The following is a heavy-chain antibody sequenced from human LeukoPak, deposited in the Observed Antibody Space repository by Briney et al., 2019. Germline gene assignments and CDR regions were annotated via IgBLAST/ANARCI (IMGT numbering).Heavy chain of an antibody. CDR2: TSSDLNVK. J-gene: IGHJ4*02. CDR1: GFTFRNYV. CDR3: AREGYYGSGSPPSLYFDY. D-gene: IGHD3-10*01. Sequence: GGPLRLSCAASGFTFRNYVIHWVRQAPGKGLEWVAVTSSDLNVKLYADSVKGRFTISRDNSRSTLYLQMNSLRPEDTAIYYCAREGYYGSGSPPSLYFDYWGQGTLVTVSS. V-gene: IGHV3-30-3*01.